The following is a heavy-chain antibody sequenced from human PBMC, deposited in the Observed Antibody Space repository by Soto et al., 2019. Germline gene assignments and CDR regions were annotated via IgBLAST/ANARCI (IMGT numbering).Heavy chain of an antibody. CDR3: ARRGPGTYFDY. CDR1: GFTFSSYA. CDR2: ISGSGGST. Sequence: EVQLLESGGGLVQPGGSLRLSCAASGFTFSSYAMRWVRQAPGKGLEWVSTISGSGGSTYYADSVKGRFTISRDNSKHTLYLQMNSLRAEDTAVYYCARRGPGTYFDYWGQGTLVTVSS. D-gene: IGHD6-13*01. V-gene: IGHV3-23*01. J-gene: IGHJ4*02.